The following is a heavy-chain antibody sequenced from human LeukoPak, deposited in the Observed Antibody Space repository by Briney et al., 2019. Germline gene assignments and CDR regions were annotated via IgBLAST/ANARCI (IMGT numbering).Heavy chain of an antibody. CDR2: IYHSGST. V-gene: IGHV4-38-2*02. CDR3: ARSDSAFDI. CDR1: GYSISSGYY. J-gene: IGHJ3*02. Sequence: SETLSLTCTVSGYSISSGYYWGWIRQPPGKGLEWIGSIYHSGSTYYNPSLKSRVTISVDTSKNQFSLKLSSVTAADTAVYYCARSDSAFDIWGQGTMVTVSS.